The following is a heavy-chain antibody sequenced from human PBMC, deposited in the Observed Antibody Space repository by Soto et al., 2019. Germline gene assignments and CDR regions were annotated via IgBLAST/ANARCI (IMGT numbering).Heavy chain of an antibody. Sequence: PGGSRRLSCEASGFTFSSYAMSWVRHAPGKGLEWVSAISGSGGSTYYADSVKGRFTISRDNSKNTLYLQMNSLRDEDKAVYYCAKGIGWNDGGDAFDICGQVTMVTVS. CDR2: ISGSGGST. D-gene: IGHD1-1*01. J-gene: IGHJ3*02. CDR1: GFTFSSYA. CDR3: AKGIGWNDGGDAFDI. V-gene: IGHV3-23*01.